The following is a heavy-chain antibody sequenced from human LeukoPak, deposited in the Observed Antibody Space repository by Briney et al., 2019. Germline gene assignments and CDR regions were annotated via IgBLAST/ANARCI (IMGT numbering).Heavy chain of an antibody. CDR1: GFTFTNYG. CDR2: IRYDGSNT. Sequence: GGSLRLSCAASGFTFTNYGMHWVRQAPGKGLEWLAFIRYDGSNTYYADSVKGRFTVSRDDSKNTLYLQMNSLRGDDTAVYYCAKDLTSYYYIYSWGQGTLVTVSS. CDR3: AKDLTSYYYIYS. V-gene: IGHV3-30*02. J-gene: IGHJ4*02. D-gene: IGHD2/OR15-2a*01.